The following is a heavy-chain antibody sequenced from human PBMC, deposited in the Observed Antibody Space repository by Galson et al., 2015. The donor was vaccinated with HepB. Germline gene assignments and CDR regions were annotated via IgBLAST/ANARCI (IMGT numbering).Heavy chain of an antibody. CDR3: ARGEGVVAATDGGYFDY. CDR2: TYYRSKWYN. V-gene: IGHV6-1*01. D-gene: IGHD2-15*01. Sequence: CAISGDSVSSNSAAWNWIRQSPSRGLEWLGRTYYRSKWYNDYAVSVKSRITIDPDTSKNQFSLQLNSVTTEDTAVYYCARGEGVVAATDGGYFDYWGQGTLVTVSS. J-gene: IGHJ4*02. CDR1: GDSVSSNSAA.